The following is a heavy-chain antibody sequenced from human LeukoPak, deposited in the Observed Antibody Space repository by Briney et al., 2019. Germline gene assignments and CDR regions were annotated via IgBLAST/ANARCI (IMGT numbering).Heavy chain of an antibody. Sequence: GGSLRLSCAASGFTFGGYAMSWVRQAPGKGLEWVANIKQDGSEKYYVDSVKGRFTISRDNAKNSLYLQMNSLRAEDTAVYYCARDRYSSGWYYGSDSYYYGMDVWGQGTTVTVSS. V-gene: IGHV3-7*01. CDR3: ARDRYSSGWYYGSDSYYYGMDV. D-gene: IGHD6-19*01. J-gene: IGHJ6*02. CDR1: GFTFGGYA. CDR2: IKQDGSEK.